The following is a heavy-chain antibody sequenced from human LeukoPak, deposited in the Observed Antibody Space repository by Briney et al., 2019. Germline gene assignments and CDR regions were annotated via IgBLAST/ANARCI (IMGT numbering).Heavy chain of an antibody. V-gene: IGHV1-18*01. CDR2: ISAYNGNT. D-gene: IGHD2/OR15-2a*01. CDR1: GYTFTSYG. J-gene: IGHJ4*02. Sequence: ASVTVSCKASGYTFTSYGISWVRQAPGQGLEWMGWISAYNGNTNYAQKLQGRVTMTTDTSTTTAYMELRSLRSDDTAVYYCARGLRIFPEFDYWGQGTLVTVSS. CDR3: ARGLRIFPEFDY.